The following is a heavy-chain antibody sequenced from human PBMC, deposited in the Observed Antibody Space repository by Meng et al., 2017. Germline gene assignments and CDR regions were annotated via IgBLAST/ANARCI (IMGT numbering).Heavy chain of an antibody. V-gene: IGHV4-31*03. Sequence: SETLSLTCTVSGGSISSGGYYWSWIRQHPGKGLEWIGYIYYSGSTYYNPSLKSRVTISVDTSKNQFSLKLSSVTAADTAVYYCAREVADIVVVVAAHDAFDIWGQGKRV. CDR3: AREVADIVVVVAAHDAFDI. D-gene: IGHD2-15*01. CDR2: IYYSGST. CDR1: GGSISSGGYY. J-gene: IGHJ3*02.